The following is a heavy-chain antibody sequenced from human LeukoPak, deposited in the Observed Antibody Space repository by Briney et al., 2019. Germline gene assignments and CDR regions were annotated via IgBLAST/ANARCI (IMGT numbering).Heavy chain of an antibody. V-gene: IGHV3-21*01. J-gene: IGHJ4*02. Sequence: GGSLRLSCAASGFTFSSYSMNWVRQAPGKGLEWVSSISSSSSYIYYADSVKGRFTISRDNSKNTLYLQMNSLRAEDTAVYYCAKDSRDGDGYNLGYYFDYWGQGTLVTVSS. D-gene: IGHD5-24*01. CDR3: AKDSRDGDGYNLGYYFDY. CDR1: GFTFSSYS. CDR2: ISSSSSYI.